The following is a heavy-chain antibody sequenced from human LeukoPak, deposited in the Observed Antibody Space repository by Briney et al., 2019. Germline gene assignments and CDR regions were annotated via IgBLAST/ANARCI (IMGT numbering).Heavy chain of an antibody. CDR2: IYYSGST. CDR1: GGSISSYY. CDR3: AGGYSYGSTYYYMDV. V-gene: IGHV4-59*12. Sequence: SETLSLTCTVSGGSISSYYWSWIRQPPGKGLEWIGYIYYSGSTYYNPSLKSRVTISVDTSKNQFSLKLSSVTAADTAVYYCAGGYSYGSTYYYMDVWGKGTTVTISS. D-gene: IGHD5-18*01. J-gene: IGHJ6*03.